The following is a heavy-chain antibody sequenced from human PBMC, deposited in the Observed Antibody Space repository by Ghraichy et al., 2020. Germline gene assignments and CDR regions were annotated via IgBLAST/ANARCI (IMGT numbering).Heavy chain of an antibody. Sequence: GGSLRLSCVASGFTFSFYTMNWVRQSPGKRLEWVSSITGSSSFTSYADSVKGRFTISRDNAQNSLSLQMSSLTDEDTAVYYCARGSRVIRFYYDEGMDVWGQGTTVTVSS. V-gene: IGHV3-48*02. D-gene: IGHD4-17*01. CDR1: GFTFSFYT. CDR3: ARGSRVIRFYYDEGMDV. CDR2: ITGSSSFT. J-gene: IGHJ6*02.